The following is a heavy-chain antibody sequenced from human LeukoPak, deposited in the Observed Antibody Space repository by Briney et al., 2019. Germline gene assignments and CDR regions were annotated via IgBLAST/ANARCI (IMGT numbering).Heavy chain of an antibody. V-gene: IGHV4-30-2*01. CDR1: GGSISSGGYS. CDR3: ARDKGSQGSSGYSSGWFDY. Sequence: PSQTLSLTCAVSGGSISSGGYSWSWLRQPPGKGLEWIGYIYHSGSTYYNPSLKSRVTISVDRSKNQFSLKLSSVTAADTAVYYCARDKGSQGSSGYSSGWFDYWGQGTLVTVSS. J-gene: IGHJ4*02. D-gene: IGHD6-19*01. CDR2: IYHSGST.